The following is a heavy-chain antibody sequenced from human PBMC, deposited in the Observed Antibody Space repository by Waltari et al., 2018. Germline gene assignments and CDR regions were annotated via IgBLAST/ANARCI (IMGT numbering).Heavy chain of an antibody. Sequence: EVQLVESGGGLVQPGGSLRLSCAASGFTFSSYEMNWVRQAPGKGLEWVSYSRCSGSTMYYADSVKGRFTISRDNAKNSLYLQMNSLRAEDTAVYYCAREGGDGDFDYWGQGTLVTVSS. CDR2: SRCSGSTM. J-gene: IGHJ4*02. V-gene: IGHV3-48*03. CDR3: AREGGDGDFDY. D-gene: IGHD3-16*01. CDR1: GFTFSSYE.